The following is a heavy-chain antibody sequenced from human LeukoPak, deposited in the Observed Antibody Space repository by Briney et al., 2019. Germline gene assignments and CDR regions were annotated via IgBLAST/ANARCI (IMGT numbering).Heavy chain of an antibody. CDR1: GGSFSGYY. D-gene: IGHD5-12*01. CDR3: ARARRGYVRLDY. J-gene: IGHJ4*02. V-gene: IGHV4-34*01. Sequence: SSETLSLTCAVYGGSFSGYYWSWIRQPPGKGLEWIGEINHSGSTNSNPSLKSRVTISVHPSQNQFSLKLSSVTAADTAVYYCARARRGYVRLDYWGQGTLVTVSS. CDR2: INHSGST.